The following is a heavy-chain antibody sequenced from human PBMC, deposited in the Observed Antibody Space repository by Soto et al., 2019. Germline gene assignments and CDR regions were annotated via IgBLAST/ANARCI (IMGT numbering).Heavy chain of an antibody. Sequence: EVQLVESGGGLVQPGESLRLSCSASGFTFNGYPMYWVRQAPGRGLEYVSLISANGDNTHYADSVKGRFSISRDNSKKTLYLQMSSLRAEDTALYYCVKGVGWLQDVDYWGQGTLVTVSS. V-gene: IGHV3-64D*08. CDR3: VKGVGWLQDVDY. J-gene: IGHJ4*02. D-gene: IGHD5-12*01. CDR2: ISANGDNT. CDR1: GFTFNGYP.